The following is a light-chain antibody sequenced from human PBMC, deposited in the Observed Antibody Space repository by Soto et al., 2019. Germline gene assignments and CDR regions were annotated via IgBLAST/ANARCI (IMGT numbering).Light chain of an antibody. J-gene: IGKJ5*01. CDR2: DAS. CDR3: QQLQEDTRT. CDR1: QTISTX. Sequence: DLLLTKSRSTLSASVGDRGTSSCRVSQTISTXLAWSQQKPGKAPKLLMYDASSLQTGGPSRLSGSGSATDFTLTISSLQPEDFANYYWQQLQEDTRTFGQGTRLEIK. V-gene: IGKV1-5*01.